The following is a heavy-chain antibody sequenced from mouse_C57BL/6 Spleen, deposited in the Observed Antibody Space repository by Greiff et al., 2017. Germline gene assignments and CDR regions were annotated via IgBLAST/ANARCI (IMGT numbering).Heavy chain of an antibody. CDR1: GYTFTSYW. Sequence: QVQLQQPGAELVKPGASVKLSCKASGYTFTSYWMHWVKQRPGQGLEWIGMIHPNSGSTNYNEKFKSKATLTVDKSSSTAYMQLSSLTSEDSAVYYGASSGGYQDYAMGYWGQGTSVTVSS. J-gene: IGHJ4*01. CDR2: IHPNSGST. V-gene: IGHV1-64*01. CDR3: ASSGGYQDYAMGY. D-gene: IGHD3-2*02.